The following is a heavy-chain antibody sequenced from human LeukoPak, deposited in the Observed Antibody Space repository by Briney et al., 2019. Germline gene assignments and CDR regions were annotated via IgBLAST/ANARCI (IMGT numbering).Heavy chain of an antibody. Sequence: GGSLRLSCAASGFTFRSNWMSWVRQVPRKRLEWVANIKPDGSVKQYAQSVKGRFTISRDNTRNSLDLQMSSLRAEDTAVYYCASGSHCDFWGQGTLVTVSS. CDR1: GFTFRSNW. V-gene: IGHV3-7*01. CDR3: ASGSHCDF. CDR2: IKPDGSVK. J-gene: IGHJ4*02.